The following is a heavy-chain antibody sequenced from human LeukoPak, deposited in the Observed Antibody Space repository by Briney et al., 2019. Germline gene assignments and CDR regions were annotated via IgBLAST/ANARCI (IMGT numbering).Heavy chain of an antibody. CDR1: GGSISSSSHY. D-gene: IGHD6-6*01. CDR3: ARHYRLQYSTSSGSFDY. V-gene: IGHV4-39*01. J-gene: IGHJ4*02. CDR2: IYYSGST. Sequence: SETLSLTCTVSGGSISSSSHYWGWIRQPPGKGLEWIGIIYYSGSTYYNPSLKSRVTISLDTSKSQFSLKLSSVTAADTAVYYCARHYRLQYSTSSGSFDYWGQGMLVTVSS.